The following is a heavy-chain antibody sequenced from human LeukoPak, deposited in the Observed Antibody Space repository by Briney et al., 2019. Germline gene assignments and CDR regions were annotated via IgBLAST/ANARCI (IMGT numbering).Heavy chain of an antibody. CDR3: ARRGDYWGYYFDY. D-gene: IGHD7-27*01. Sequence: GGSLRLSCAASGFTFSSYGMHWVRQAPGKGLEWVAFIRYDGSNKYYADSVKGRFTISRDNAKNSLYLQMNSLRAEDTALYCCARRGDYWGYYFDYWGQGTLVTVSS. CDR2: IRYDGSNK. J-gene: IGHJ4*02. CDR1: GFTFSSYG. V-gene: IGHV3-30*02.